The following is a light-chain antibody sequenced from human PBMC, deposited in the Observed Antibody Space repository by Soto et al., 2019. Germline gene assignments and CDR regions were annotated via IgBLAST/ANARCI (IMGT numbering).Light chain of an antibody. V-gene: IGKV3-20*01. CDR1: QSLTSNS. Sequence: DIVLTQSPGTLSLSPGERATLSCRASQSLTSNSLAWFQQKPGQAPRLLIYATSTRATGIPDSFSASGSGTDFTLIITRLAPEDFAVYFCHQYASSPYTFGQGTKLEIK. CDR2: ATS. J-gene: IGKJ2*01. CDR3: HQYASSPYT.